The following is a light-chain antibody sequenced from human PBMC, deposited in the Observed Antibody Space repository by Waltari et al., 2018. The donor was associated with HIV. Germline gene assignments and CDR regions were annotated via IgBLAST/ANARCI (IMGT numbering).Light chain of an antibody. V-gene: IGKV1-NL1*01. J-gene: IGKJ4*01. CDR2: AAS. Sequence: DIQMTQSPSSLSASVGDRVTITCRASQTISNSLAWYQQKPGKAPKLLLYAASRLESGVPSRCSGSRSATDYALTISSLQPEDFAVYYCQQYFSPPPLTFGGGTKVEIK. CDR3: QQYFSPPPLT. CDR1: QTISNS.